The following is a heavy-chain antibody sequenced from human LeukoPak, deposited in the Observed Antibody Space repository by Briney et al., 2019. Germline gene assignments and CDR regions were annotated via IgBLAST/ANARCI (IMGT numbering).Heavy chain of an antibody. Sequence: SETLSLTCAVYGGSFSGYCWSWIRQPPGKGLEWIGYIYYSGSTYYNPSLKSRVTISVDTSKNQFSLKLSSVTAADTAVCYCARGGNYYDSSGYFGFDYWGQGTLVTVSS. CDR2: IYYSGST. J-gene: IGHJ4*02. D-gene: IGHD3-22*01. V-gene: IGHV4-30-4*01. CDR3: ARGGNYYDSSGYFGFDY. CDR1: GGSFSGYC.